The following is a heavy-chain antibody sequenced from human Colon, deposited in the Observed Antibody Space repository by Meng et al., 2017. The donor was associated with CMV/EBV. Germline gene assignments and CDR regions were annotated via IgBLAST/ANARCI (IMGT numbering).Heavy chain of an antibody. CDR3: AKSPGGYSSSWSPFDS. J-gene: IGHJ4*02. V-gene: IGHV3-23*01. Sequence: GESLKISCAASGFMFSNYAMSWVRQGPGKGLEWISSISGSGETSHYADSVKGRFNIFRDNSKNTLSLQMNSLRDDDTALYYCAKSPGGYSSSWSPFDSWGQGTLVTVSS. CDR2: ISGSGETS. CDR1: GFMFSNYA. D-gene: IGHD6-13*01.